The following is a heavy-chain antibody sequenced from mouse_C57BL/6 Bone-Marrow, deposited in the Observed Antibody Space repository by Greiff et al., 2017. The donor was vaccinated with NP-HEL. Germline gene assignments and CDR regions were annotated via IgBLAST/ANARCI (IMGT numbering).Heavy chain of an antibody. CDR3: ARPHYYGSSLGY. V-gene: IGHV1-22*01. Sequence: VQLQQSGPELVKPGASVKMSCKASGYTFTDYNMHWVKQSHGKSLEWIGYINPNNGGTSYNQKFKGKATLTVNKSSSTAYMQLSSLTSEDSAVYYCARPHYYGSSLGYWGQGTTLTVSS. CDR2: INPNNGGT. D-gene: IGHD1-1*01. J-gene: IGHJ2*01. CDR1: GYTFTDYN.